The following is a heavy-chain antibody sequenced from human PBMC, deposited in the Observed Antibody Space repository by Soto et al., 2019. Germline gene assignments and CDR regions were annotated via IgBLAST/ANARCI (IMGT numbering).Heavy chain of an antibody. CDR3: VRVGVGIGNHFDS. CDR2: IHYSGRT. D-gene: IGHD1-26*01. CDR1: NGSISGFY. V-gene: IGHV4-59*12. Sequence: SETLSLTCSVSNGSISGFYWTWIRRPPGKILEWIGYIHYSGRTDYNPSLTSRATMSVDTSKNQFSLNLKSITAADTAVYYCVRVGVGIGNHFDSWGRGTLVTVPQ. J-gene: IGHJ4*02.